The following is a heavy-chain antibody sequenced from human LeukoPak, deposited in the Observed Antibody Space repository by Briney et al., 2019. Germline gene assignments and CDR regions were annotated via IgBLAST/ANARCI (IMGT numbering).Heavy chain of an antibody. CDR2: ISYDGSNK. V-gene: IGHV3-30-3*01. J-gene: IGHJ4*02. Sequence: GGSLRLSCAASGFTFSSYAMHWVRQAPGKGLEWVAVISYDGSNKYYADSVKGRFTISRDNSKNTLYLQMNSLRAEDTAVYYCARVHPSDLPGFTAWAYYFDYWGQGTLVTVSS. CDR1: GFTFSSYA. D-gene: IGHD1-1*01. CDR3: ARVHPSDLPGFTAWAYYFDY.